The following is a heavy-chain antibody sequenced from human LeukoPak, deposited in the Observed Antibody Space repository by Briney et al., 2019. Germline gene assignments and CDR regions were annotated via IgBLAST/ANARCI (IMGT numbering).Heavy chain of an antibody. CDR1: GGSISNYL. D-gene: IGHD6-6*01. Sequence: PSETLSLTCSVSGGSISNYLWSWIRQPPGKGLEWIGSIYHSGSTYYNPSLKSRVTISVDTSKNQFSLKLSSVTAADTAVYYCGGAFRSSSITDSWFDPWGQGTLVTVSS. J-gene: IGHJ5*02. CDR2: IYHSGST. CDR3: GGAFRSSSITDSWFDP. V-gene: IGHV4-59*04.